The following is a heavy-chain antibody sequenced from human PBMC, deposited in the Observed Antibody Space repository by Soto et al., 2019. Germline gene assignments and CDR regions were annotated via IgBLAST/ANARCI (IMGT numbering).Heavy chain of an antibody. Sequence: QVQLQESGPGLVKPSGTLSLTCAVSSGSISSSNWWSWVRQPPGKGLEGIGEIYHSGSTNYNPSLKSRVTISVDKSKNQFSLKLSAVTAADTAVYYCARSMKDFWSGPFDYWGQGTLVTVSS. CDR2: IYHSGST. CDR1: SGSISSSNW. D-gene: IGHD3-3*01. J-gene: IGHJ4*02. CDR3: ARSMKDFWSGPFDY. V-gene: IGHV4-4*02.